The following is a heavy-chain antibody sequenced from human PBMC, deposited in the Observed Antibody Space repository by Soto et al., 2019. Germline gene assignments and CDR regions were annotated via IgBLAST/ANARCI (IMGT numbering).Heavy chain of an antibody. CDR1: GGPLRSSNW. J-gene: IGHJ6*02. V-gene: IGHV4-4*02. CDR3: TRISGSYYYGMDV. D-gene: IGHD1-26*01. Sequence: PSEPLSLTCAASGGPLRSSNWWGSVRQPPGKGLGWRGEIYHRGRNNYNPSLKGRVTISVDKSKNQFSLKLSSVTAADTAVYYCTRISGSYYYGMDVWGQGTTVT. CDR2: IYHRGRN.